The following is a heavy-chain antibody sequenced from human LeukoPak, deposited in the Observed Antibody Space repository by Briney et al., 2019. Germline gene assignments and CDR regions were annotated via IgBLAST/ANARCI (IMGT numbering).Heavy chain of an antibody. J-gene: IGHJ6*02. CDR2: IDPSGGST. CDR1: GYTFTSYY. V-gene: IGHV1-46*01. CDR3: ARGAGPRGMDV. Sequence: GASVKVSCKASGYTFTSYYMHWVRQAPGQGLEWMGIIDPSGGSTTYAQKFQGRVTMTRDTSTSTVYMELSSLRSEDTAVYYCARGAGPRGMDVWGQGTTVTVSS.